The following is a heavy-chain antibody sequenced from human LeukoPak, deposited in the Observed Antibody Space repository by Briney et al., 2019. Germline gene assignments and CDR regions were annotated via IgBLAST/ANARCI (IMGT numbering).Heavy chain of an antibody. CDR2: IFYTGNT. CDR1: DGSISSSNYY. J-gene: IGHJ6*03. CDR3: ARGGGTNPYYFYYMDV. V-gene: IGHV4-39*07. D-gene: IGHD2-15*01. Sequence: SETLCLTCTVSDGSISSSNYYWAWIRQPPGKGLEWIANIFYTGNTYYNPSLKRRATISINTSKNQFSLRLNSVTATDAAVYYCARGGGTNPYYFYYMDVWGKGTTDNISS.